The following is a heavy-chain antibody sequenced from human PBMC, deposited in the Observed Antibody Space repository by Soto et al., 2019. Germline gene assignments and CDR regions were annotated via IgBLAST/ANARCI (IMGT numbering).Heavy chain of an antibody. V-gene: IGHV3-11*03. CDR3: ARSGDNYNVLDY. Sequence: XVSLSLTCAASCFTLNDHYMSWIRQAPGKGLEWVSFSSNSGTFTKYADSVKGRFTISRDNAKNSLYLQINSLRGEDTAIYFCARSGDNYNVLDYWGPGTPVTVSS. CDR1: CFTLNDHY. CDR2: SSNSGTFT. J-gene: IGHJ4*02. D-gene: IGHD3-10*02.